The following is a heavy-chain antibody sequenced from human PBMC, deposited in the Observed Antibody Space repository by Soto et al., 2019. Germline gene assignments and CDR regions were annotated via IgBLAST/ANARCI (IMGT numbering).Heavy chain of an antibody. CDR2: IKEDGSEK. V-gene: IGHV3-7*05. Sequence: EVQLVESGGGLVQPGGSLRLSCAASGFIFSNFWMSWVRQAPGKGLEWVANIKEDGSEKYHVDSVKGRFTTSRDNVKNLMYPQMDSLRAEDTAVYKCVRGGSHSFDYCGQGTLVTVSS. CDR3: VRGGSHSFDY. CDR1: GFIFSNFW. J-gene: IGHJ4*02. D-gene: IGHD1-26*01.